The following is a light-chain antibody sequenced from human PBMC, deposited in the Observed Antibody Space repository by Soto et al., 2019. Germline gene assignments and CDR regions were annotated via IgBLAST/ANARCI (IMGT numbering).Light chain of an antibody. CDR2: AVT. Sequence: QSALTQPPSASGSPGQSVTISCPGTTSDVGAYDRFSWYQQHQGKPPKLIIYAVTDRTSGVPDRFSGSKSGNTASLTVSGLQAEDEADYYCTSYGGRDDTIFGGGTKVTVL. V-gene: IGLV2-8*01. CDR1: TSDVGAYDR. J-gene: IGLJ2*01. CDR3: TSYGGRDDTI.